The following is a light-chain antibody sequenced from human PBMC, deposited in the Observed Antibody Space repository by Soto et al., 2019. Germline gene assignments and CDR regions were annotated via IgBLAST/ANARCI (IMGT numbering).Light chain of an antibody. CDR1: RSVGSY. J-gene: IGKJ1*01. CDR2: DAS. CDR3: QPSDIWPPT. V-gene: IGKV3-11*01. Sequence: DIVLTQSPGTLSLSPGXKATLSCRASRSVGSYLAWYQQKPGQAPRLLIYDASNRATGIPARFSGTGSGTDFTPTISRLEPEDFAVYYCQPSDIWPPTVGQGTKVDIK.